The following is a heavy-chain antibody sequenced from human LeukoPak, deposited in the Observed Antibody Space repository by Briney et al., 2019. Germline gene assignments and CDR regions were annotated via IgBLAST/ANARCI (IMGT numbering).Heavy chain of an antibody. D-gene: IGHD2-2*01. CDR2: ISGTGGST. CDR3: AKGLCSTSCYSVPDHV. Sequence: GGSLRLSCAASGFTFSNYAMSWVRQAPGKGLEWVAGISGTGGSTHYADSVKGRFTISRDNSKNTLYLQMNSLRAEDTAVYYCAKGLCSTSCYSVPDHVWGQGTTVTVSS. J-gene: IGHJ6*02. V-gene: IGHV3-23*01. CDR1: GFTFSNYA.